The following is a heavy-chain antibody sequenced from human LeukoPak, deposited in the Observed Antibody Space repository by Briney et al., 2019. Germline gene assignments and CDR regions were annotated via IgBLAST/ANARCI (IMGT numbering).Heavy chain of an antibody. Sequence: ASVKVSCKASGGSFDRYGISWVRQAPGQGLEWMGGIIPIFGTANYAQKFQGRVTITADESTSTAYMELSSLRSEDTAVYYCARGVEAVAGSGAFDIWGQGTMVTVSS. V-gene: IGHV1-69*01. CDR2: IIPIFGTA. CDR1: GGSFDRYG. D-gene: IGHD6-19*01. CDR3: ARGVEAVAGSGAFDI. J-gene: IGHJ3*02.